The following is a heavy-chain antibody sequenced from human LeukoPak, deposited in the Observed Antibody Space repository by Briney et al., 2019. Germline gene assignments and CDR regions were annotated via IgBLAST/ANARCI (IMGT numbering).Heavy chain of an antibody. CDR2: INHSGST. J-gene: IGHJ5*02. CDR1: GGSFSGYD. CDR3: AKYSYGYPNWFDP. Sequence: SETLSLTCAVYGGSFSGYDWSWIRQPPGKGLEWIGEINHSGSTNYNPSLKSRVTISVDTSKNQFSLKLSSVTAADTAVYYCAKYSYGYPNWFDPWGQGTLVTVSS. D-gene: IGHD5-18*01. V-gene: IGHV4-34*01.